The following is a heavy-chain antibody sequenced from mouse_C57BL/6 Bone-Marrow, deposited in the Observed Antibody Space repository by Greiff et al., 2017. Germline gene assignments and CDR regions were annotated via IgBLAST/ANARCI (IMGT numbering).Heavy chain of an antibody. V-gene: IGHV1-53*01. CDR2: INPSNGGT. CDR3: ARRVYYYGSRWDYFDY. CDR1: GYTFTSYW. D-gene: IGHD1-1*01. Sequence: QVQLQQPGTELVKPGASVKLSCKASGYTFTSYWMHWVKQRPGPGLEWIGNINPSNGGTNYNEKFKSKATLTVDKSSSTAYMQLSSLTSEDSAVYYCARRVYYYGSRWDYFDYWGQGTTLTVS. J-gene: IGHJ2*01.